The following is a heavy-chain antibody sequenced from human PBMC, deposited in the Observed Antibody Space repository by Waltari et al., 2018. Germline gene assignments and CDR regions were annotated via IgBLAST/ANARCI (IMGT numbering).Heavy chain of an antibody. J-gene: IGHJ4*02. CDR3: ARNGMMGSGSGY. Sequence: QVQLVQSGAEVKKPGSSVKVSCKASGATFSSYAISWVRQAPGQGLEWMGGIIPIFGTANYAQKFQGRVTITTDEATSTAYMELSSLRSEDTAVYYWARNGMMGSGSGYWGQGTLVTVSS. CDR1: GATFSSYA. D-gene: IGHD3-3*01. V-gene: IGHV1-69*05. CDR2: IIPIFGTA.